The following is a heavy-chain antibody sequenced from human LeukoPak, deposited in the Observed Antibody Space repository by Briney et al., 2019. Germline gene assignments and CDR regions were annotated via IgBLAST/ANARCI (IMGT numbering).Heavy chain of an antibody. CDR2: IKQDGSEK. CDR1: GFTFSSYA. CDR3: ARGSYSSGWYFGY. V-gene: IGHV3-7*01. Sequence: GGSLRLSCAASGFTFSSYAMSWVRQAPGKGLEWVANIKQDGSEKYYVDSVKGRFTISRDNAKNSLYLQMNSLRAEDTAVYYCARGSYSSGWYFGYWGQGTLVTVSS. J-gene: IGHJ4*02. D-gene: IGHD6-19*01.